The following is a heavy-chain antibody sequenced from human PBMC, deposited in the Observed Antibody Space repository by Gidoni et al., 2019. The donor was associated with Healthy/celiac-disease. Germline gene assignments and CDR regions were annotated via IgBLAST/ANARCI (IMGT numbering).Heavy chain of an antibody. V-gene: IGHV3-21*01. Sequence: EVQLVESGGGLVKPGRSLRLSCAASGFTFSSYSMNWVRQAPGKGLEWVSSISSSSSYIYYADSVKGRFTISRDNAKNSLYLQMNSLRAEDTAVYYCARDGSGSYYVGYWGQGTLVTVSS. D-gene: IGHD1-26*01. J-gene: IGHJ4*02. CDR2: ISSSSSYI. CDR1: GFTFSSYS. CDR3: ARDGSGSYYVGY.